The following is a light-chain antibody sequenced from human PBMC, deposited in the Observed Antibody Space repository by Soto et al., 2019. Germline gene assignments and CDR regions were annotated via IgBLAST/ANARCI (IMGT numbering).Light chain of an antibody. CDR1: NIGSKS. V-gene: IGLV3-21*02. J-gene: IGLJ2*01. CDR2: DDS. CDR3: QVWESSSDQVV. Sequence: SYELTQPPSVSVAPGQTAKITCGGNNIGSKSVHWYQQKAGQAPVLVVHDDSDRPSGIPERFSGSNSANAATLTISRFEAGDEADYYCQVWESSSDQVVFAGGTKLTVL.